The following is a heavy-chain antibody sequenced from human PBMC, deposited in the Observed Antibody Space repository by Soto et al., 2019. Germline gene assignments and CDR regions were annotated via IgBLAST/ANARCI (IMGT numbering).Heavy chain of an antibody. D-gene: IGHD1-26*01. CDR1: GASITFGGYS. CDR2: INHLETT. V-gene: IGHV4-30-2*01. CDR3: ARGGGSDSFDY. J-gene: IGHJ4*02. Sequence: SETLSLTCTVSGASITFGGYSWSWIRQTPGKGLEWIGYINHLETTFYNPSFESRLTLSIDRAKNQFSLKLHSMSAADRAVYFCARGGGSDSFDYWGQGILVTSPQ.